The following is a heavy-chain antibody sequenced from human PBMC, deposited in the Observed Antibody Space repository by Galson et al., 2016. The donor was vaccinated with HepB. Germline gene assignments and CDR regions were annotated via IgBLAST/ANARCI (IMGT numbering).Heavy chain of an antibody. Sequence: SLRLSCAASGFTASSNFMSWVRQAPGKGLEWVSVLYGSGRTEYADSVKGRFTGSRDTSKNTMYLQMNRLRVDDTAVYYCAKEMGRGVISPWFDPWGQGTLVTVSS. V-gene: IGHV3-66*01. CDR2: LYGSGRT. CDR1: GFTASSNF. CDR3: AKEMGRGVISPWFDP. D-gene: IGHD3-10*01. J-gene: IGHJ5*02.